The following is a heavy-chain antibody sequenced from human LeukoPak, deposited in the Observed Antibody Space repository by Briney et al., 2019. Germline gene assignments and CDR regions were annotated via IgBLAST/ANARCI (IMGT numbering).Heavy chain of an antibody. Sequence: PSETLSLTCTVSGGSISSSSYYWGWIRQPPGKGLEWIGSIYYSGSTYYNPSLKSRVTISVDTSKNQFSLKLSSVTAADTAVYYCARHAIVVITAVKNWFDPWGQGTLVTVSS. CDR2: IYYSGST. D-gene: IGHD2-2*01. V-gene: IGHV4-39*01. CDR3: ARHAIVVITAVKNWFDP. CDR1: GGSISSSSYY. J-gene: IGHJ5*02.